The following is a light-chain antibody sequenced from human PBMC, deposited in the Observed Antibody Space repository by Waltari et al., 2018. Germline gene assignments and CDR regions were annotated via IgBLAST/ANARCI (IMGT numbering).Light chain of an antibody. Sequence: DIQLTQSPSSLSSSVGDRVTITCRASQSISNDLNWYQQKPGKAPNVLIYAASTLQSGVPSRFSGSGSGTDFTLTISSLQPEDSATYYCQKSSSWTFGQGTKVEIK. CDR1: QSISND. V-gene: IGKV1-39*01. J-gene: IGKJ1*01. CDR2: AAS. CDR3: QKSSSWT.